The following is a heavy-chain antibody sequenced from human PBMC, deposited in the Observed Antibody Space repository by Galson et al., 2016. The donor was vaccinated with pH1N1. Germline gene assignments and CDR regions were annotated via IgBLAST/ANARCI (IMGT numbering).Heavy chain of an antibody. Sequence: SLRLSCAASGFTFSSYGFHWVRQAPGKGLEWVAVISYDGSNKYYADSVKGRFTISRDNSKNTLYLQMNSLRAEDTAVYYCAKVVRGSSCPSFDYWGQGTLVTVSS. V-gene: IGHV3-30*18. D-gene: IGHD6-13*01. CDR1: GFTFSSYG. J-gene: IGHJ4*02. CDR3: AKVVRGSSCPSFDY. CDR2: ISYDGSNK.